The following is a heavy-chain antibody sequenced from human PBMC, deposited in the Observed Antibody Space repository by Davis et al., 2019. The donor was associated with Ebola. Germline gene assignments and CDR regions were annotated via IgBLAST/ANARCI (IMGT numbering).Heavy chain of an antibody. V-gene: IGHV3-7*01. CDR3: ASWVGAARPPMDV. Sequence: GESLKISCAASGFTFSSYGMHWVRQAPGKGLEWVANINQDGSEKYYVDSVKGRFTISRDNAKNSLYLQMNSLRAEDTAVYYCASWVGAARPPMDVWGQGTTVTVSS. D-gene: IGHD6-6*01. CDR1: GFTFSSYG. CDR2: INQDGSEK. J-gene: IGHJ6*02.